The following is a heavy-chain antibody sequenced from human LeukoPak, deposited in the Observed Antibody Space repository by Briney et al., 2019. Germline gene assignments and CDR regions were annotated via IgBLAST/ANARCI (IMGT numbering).Heavy chain of an antibody. D-gene: IGHD6-19*01. CDR3: ATRGHSSGWYGAFDI. CDR2: ISAYNGNT. J-gene: IGHJ3*02. V-gene: IGHV1-18*01. Sequence: ASVKVSCKASGYTFTSYGISWVRQAPGQGLEWMGWISAYNGNTNYAQKLQGRVTITTDESTSTAYMELSSLRSEDTAVYYCATRGHSSGWYGAFDIWGQGTMVTVSS. CDR1: GYTFTSYG.